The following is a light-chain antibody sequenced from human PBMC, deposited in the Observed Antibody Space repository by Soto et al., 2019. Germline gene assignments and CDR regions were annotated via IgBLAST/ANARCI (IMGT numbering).Light chain of an antibody. V-gene: IGKV1-5*03. CDR3: QQFYRYPWT. CDR2: KAS. Sequence: DIQMTQSPSTLSASVGDRVTITCRASQSVDTCLAWYQQKPEKPTNLLIYKASSLETGVPSRFSGSVSVTEFTLTISSLQPDDFATYYCQQFYRYPWTFGQGTKVEIK. CDR1: QSVDTC. J-gene: IGKJ1*01.